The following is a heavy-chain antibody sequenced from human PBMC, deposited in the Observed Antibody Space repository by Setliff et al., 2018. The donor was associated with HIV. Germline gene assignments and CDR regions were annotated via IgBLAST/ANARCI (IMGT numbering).Heavy chain of an antibody. CDR1: GFTVSSTY. Sequence: QSGGSLRLSCAASGFTVSSTYMSWVRQSPVRGLEWVSVVYSAGNTYYADSVKGRFTVSRDESENTMYLQMNSLRVEDTAVYHCARSPQGGYFDYWGQGTLVTVSS. V-gene: IGHV3-53*01. CDR2: VYSAGNT. CDR3: ARSPQGGYFDY. J-gene: IGHJ4*03.